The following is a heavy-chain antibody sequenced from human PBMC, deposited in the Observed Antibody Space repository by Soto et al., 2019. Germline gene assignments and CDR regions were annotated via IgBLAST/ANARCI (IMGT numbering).Heavy chain of an antibody. Sequence: QVQLVQSGAEVKKPGASVTVSCKASGYTLTNYYIHWVRQAPGQGLEWMGMINPSGGRTSLTEKVKGRVTMTRDTSTSPWYLVLSSLSSHSTSVYYCASVGYFGSGSYNIDGGGFMDVWGTGTTVTVSS. V-gene: IGHV1-46*03. J-gene: IGHJ6*03. CDR1: GYTLTNYY. CDR3: ASVGYFGSGSYNIDGGGFMDV. CDR2: INPSGGRT. D-gene: IGHD3-10*01.